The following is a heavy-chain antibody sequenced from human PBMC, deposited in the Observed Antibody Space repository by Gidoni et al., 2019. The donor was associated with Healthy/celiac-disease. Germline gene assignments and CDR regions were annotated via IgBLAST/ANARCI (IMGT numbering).Heavy chain of an antibody. CDR2: ISGSGGST. Sequence: EVQLLRPGGGLVLPGGSLRLPCTASGFTFSSYAMSWVRQAPGKGLEWVSAISGSGGSTYYADSVKGRFTISRDNSKSTLYLQMNSLRAEDTAVYYCAKDGLGYCTNGVCYFQESRDWFDPWGQGTLVTVSS. J-gene: IGHJ5*02. D-gene: IGHD2-8*01. V-gene: IGHV3-23*01. CDR3: AKDGLGYCTNGVCYFQESRDWFDP. CDR1: GFTFSSYA.